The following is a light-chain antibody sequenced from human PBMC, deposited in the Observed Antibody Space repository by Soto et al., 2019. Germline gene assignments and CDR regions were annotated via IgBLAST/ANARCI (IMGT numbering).Light chain of an antibody. V-gene: IGLV3-1*01. Sequence: SYELTQPPSVSVSPGQTASITCSGNKLGNKYACWYQHKPGQSPLLVIYQDTKRPSGIPERFSGSNSGTTATLTISGTQAMDEADYYCQVWDSSNESEIFGGGTKVTVL. CDR1: KLGNKY. J-gene: IGLJ2*01. CDR2: QDT. CDR3: QVWDSSNESEI.